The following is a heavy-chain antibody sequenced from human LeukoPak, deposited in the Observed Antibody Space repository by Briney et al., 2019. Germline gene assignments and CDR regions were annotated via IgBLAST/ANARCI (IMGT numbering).Heavy chain of an antibody. CDR2: FSHSGST. CDR3: AENYGTL. D-gene: IGHD1-7*01. J-gene: IGHJ4*02. Sequence: SETLSLTCTVSRGSTSNSYSTWIRQPPGKGLEWIGHFSHSGSTNYNPSLNSRVTISVDTSKTQYVLTVRSITAADTAVYYCAENYGTLWGQGILVTVAS. CDR1: RGSTSNSY. V-gene: IGHV4-59*01.